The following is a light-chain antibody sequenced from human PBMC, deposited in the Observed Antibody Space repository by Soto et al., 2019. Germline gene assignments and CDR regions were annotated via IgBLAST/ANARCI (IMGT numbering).Light chain of an antibody. CDR2: GAS. CDR3: QQYNDNWPK. J-gene: IGKJ1*01. CDR1: QSVRTN. Sequence: IVMTHFPNTLSVSPGETVTLSCRASQSVRTNLAWYQHKPGQSPRLLIYGASKRATGFPARFGGSGSGTEFTLTISSLQSEDFAVYYCQQYNDNWPKFGQGTKVDIK. V-gene: IGKV3-15*01.